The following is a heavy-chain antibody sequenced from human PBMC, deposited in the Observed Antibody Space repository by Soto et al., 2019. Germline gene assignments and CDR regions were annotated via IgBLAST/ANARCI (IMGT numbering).Heavy chain of an antibody. V-gene: IGHV1-58*02. Sequence: QMQLVQSGPEVKKPGTSVKVSCKASGFTFTSSAMQWVRQARGQRLEWIGWIVVGSGNTNYAQKFQERVTITRDMSTSTAYMERSRLRSEDTAVYYCAAGLIAVAGTYYYGMDVWGQGTTVTVSS. CDR1: GFTFTSSA. CDR3: AAGLIAVAGTYYYGMDV. CDR2: IVVGSGNT. J-gene: IGHJ6*02. D-gene: IGHD6-19*01.